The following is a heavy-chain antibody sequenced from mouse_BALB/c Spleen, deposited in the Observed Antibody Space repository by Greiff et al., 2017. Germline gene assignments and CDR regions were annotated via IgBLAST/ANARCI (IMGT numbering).Heavy chain of an antibody. CDR3: ARSPYYRYDDAMDY. V-gene: IGHV1-20*02. CDR2: INPYNGDT. Sequence: EVQLVESGPELVKPGASVKISCKASGYSFTGYFMNWVMQSHGKSLEWIGRINPYNGDTFYNQKFKGKATLTVDKSSSTAHMELRSLASEDSAVYYCARSPYYRYDDAMDYWGQGTSVTVSS. CDR1: GYSFTGYF. J-gene: IGHJ4*01. D-gene: IGHD2-14*01.